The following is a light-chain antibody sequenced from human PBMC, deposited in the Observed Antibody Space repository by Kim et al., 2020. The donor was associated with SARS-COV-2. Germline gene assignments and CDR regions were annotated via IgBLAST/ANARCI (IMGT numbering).Light chain of an antibody. V-gene: IGLV3-1*01. CDR3: QAWDSSTYV. CDR1: KLGDKY. Sequence: SYELTQPPSVSVSPGQTASITCSGDKLGDKYACWHQQKPGQSPVLVIYQDSKRPSGIPERFSGSNSGNTATLTISGTQAMDEADYYCQAWDSSTYVFGTRTKVTVL. CDR2: QDS. J-gene: IGLJ1*01.